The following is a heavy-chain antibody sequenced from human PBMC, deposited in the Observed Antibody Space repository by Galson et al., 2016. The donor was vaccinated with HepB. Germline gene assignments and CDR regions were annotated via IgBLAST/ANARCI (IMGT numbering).Heavy chain of an antibody. CDR2: ISHNGDT. V-gene: IGHV4-59*01. CDR1: GDSFSTNY. J-gene: IGHJ5*02. D-gene: IGHD2-15*01. CDR3: ARLHSQFLEGFDP. Sequence: ETLSLTCTVSGDSFSTNYWSWIRQPPGRGLEWIAYISHNGDTVYSPSLKSRVTISRDTSKSQFSLKVDSVTAADTAVYYCARLHSQFLEGFDPWGQGIQVTVST.